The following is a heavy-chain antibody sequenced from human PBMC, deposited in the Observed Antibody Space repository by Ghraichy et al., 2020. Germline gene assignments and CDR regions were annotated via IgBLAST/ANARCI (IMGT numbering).Heavy chain of an antibody. Sequence: GESLNISCAASGFTVSSNYMSWVRQAPGKGLEWVSVIYSGGSTYYADSVKGRFTISRDNSKNTLYLQMNSLRAEDTAVYYCARDREVKKYGGGYYYYMDVWGKGTTVTVSS. CDR3: ARDREVKKYGGGYYYYMDV. CDR1: GFTVSSNY. CDR2: IYSGGST. D-gene: IGHD3-16*01. J-gene: IGHJ6*03. V-gene: IGHV3-53*01.